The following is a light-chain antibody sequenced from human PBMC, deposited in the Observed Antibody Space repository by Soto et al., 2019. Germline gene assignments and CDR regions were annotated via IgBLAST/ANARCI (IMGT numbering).Light chain of an antibody. Sequence: QSVLTQPPSVSGAPGQRVTISCTGSSSNIGAGYDVHWYQQLPGTAPKLLIYGNSNRPSGVPDRFSGSKSGTSASLAITGLQAEDEADYYCQSYDSSLSAVVFGGGTKRTFL. CDR1: SSNIGAGYD. J-gene: IGLJ2*01. V-gene: IGLV1-40*01. CDR3: QSYDSSLSAVV. CDR2: GNS.